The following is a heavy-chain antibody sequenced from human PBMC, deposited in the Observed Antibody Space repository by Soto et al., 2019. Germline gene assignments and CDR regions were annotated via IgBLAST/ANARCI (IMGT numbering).Heavy chain of an antibody. CDR1: GFTFSSYA. J-gene: IGHJ6*02. D-gene: IGHD6-13*01. CDR3: ARDLSSSWSKSLYYYYGMDV. CDR2: ISYDGSNK. V-gene: IGHV3-30-3*01. Sequence: QVQLVESGGGVVQPGRSLRLSCAASGFTFSSYAMHWVRQAPGKGLEWVAVISYDGSNKYYADSVKGRFTISRDNSKNTLYLQMNSLRAEDTAVYYCARDLSSSWSKSLYYYYGMDVRGQGTTVTVSS.